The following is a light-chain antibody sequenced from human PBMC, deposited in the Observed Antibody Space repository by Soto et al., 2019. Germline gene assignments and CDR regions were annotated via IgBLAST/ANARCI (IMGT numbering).Light chain of an antibody. CDR2: DAS. V-gene: IGKV1-33*01. Sequence: DIQMTQSPSSLSASVGDRVTITCQASQHISNYLNWYQQKPGKAPMLLIYDASNLETRVPSRFSGSGSGTNFTITTSRLQHEDIATYTFQRYDNLPLNFGPGTKVDIK. CDR3: QRYDNLPLN. CDR1: QHISNY. J-gene: IGKJ3*01.